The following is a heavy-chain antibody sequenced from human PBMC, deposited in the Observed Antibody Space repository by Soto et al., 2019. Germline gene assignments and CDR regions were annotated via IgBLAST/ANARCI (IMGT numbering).Heavy chain of an antibody. CDR1: GYTFTSYY. V-gene: IGHV1-46*01. D-gene: IGHD3-22*01. J-gene: IGHJ4*02. CDR2: INPSGGST. CDR3: ARVSVVFYDSSGYYYDYIHY. Sequence: GASVKVSCKAFGYTFTSYYMHWVRQAPGQGLEWMGIINPSGGSTSYAQKFQGRVTMTRDTSTSTVYMELSSLRSEDTAVYYCARVSVVFYDSSGYYYDYIHYWGQATLVTGSS.